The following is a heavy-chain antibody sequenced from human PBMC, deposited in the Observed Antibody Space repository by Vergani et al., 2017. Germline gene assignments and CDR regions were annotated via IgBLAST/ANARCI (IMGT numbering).Heavy chain of an antibody. CDR3: ARGSRAGTSSYYYYGMDV. V-gene: IGHV1-69*04. CDR1: GGTFRSYA. J-gene: IGHJ6*02. Sequence: QVQLVQSGAEVKKPASSVKVSCKASGGTFRSYAISWVRQAPGQGLEWMGRIIPILGIANYAQKFHGRVTITAGKSTSTAYMELSSLRSEDTAVYYCARGSRAGTSSYYYYGMDVWGQGTTVTVSS. D-gene: IGHD6-19*01. CDR2: IIPILGIA.